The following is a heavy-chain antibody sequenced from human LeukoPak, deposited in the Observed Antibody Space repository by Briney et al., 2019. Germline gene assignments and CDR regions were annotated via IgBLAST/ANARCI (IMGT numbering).Heavy chain of an antibody. V-gene: IGHV3-30-3*01. J-gene: IGHJ4*02. D-gene: IGHD2-2*01. Sequence: GGSLRLSCAASGFTFSSYAIHWVRQAPGKGLEWVAVIAYDGGNKYYADSVKGRFTISRDNSKNTLFLQMNSLRAEDTAVYYCARAIGYCSSTSCYSPFDYWGQGTLVTVSS. CDR2: IAYDGGNK. CDR3: ARAIGYCSSTSCYSPFDY. CDR1: GFTFSSYA.